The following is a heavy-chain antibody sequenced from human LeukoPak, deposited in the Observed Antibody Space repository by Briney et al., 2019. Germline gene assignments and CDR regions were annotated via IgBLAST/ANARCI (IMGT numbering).Heavy chain of an antibody. D-gene: IGHD3-22*01. CDR1: GFTFSTYA. J-gene: IGHJ4*02. CDR3: ATQSYITMIVYY. CDR2: ISFDGSNK. Sequence: GGSLRLSCAASGFTFSTYAMHWVRQAPGKGLEWVALISFDGSNKYYADSVKGRLTISRDNSKNTLYVQMNSLRVEDTAVYYCATQSYITMIVYYWGQGTLVTVSS. V-gene: IGHV3-30*04.